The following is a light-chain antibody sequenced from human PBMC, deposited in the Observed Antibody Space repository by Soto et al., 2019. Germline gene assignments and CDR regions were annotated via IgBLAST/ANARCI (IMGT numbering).Light chain of an antibody. J-gene: IGKJ2*01. Sequence: DIQMTQSPSSLSASVGDRVTITCRASQRISSYLNWYQQKPGKAPKLLIYAASSLQSGVPSRFSGSGSGTDFTLTISSLQHEEFATYYCQQRYSTPYTCGQGTKLAI. CDR3: QQRYSTPYT. V-gene: IGKV1-39*01. CDR1: QRISSY. CDR2: AAS.